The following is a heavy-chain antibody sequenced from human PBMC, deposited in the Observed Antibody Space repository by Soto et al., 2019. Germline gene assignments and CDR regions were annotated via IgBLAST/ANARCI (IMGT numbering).Heavy chain of an antibody. CDR2: IWYDGSNK. J-gene: IGHJ4*02. Sequence: QVQLVESGGGVVQPGRSLRLSCAASGFTFSSYGMHWVRQAPGKGLEWVAVIWYDGSNKYYADSVKGRFTISRDNSKNTPYLQMNSLRVEDTAVYYCARDRNYGSDYWGQGTLVTVSS. V-gene: IGHV3-33*01. CDR1: GFTFSSYG. D-gene: IGHD1-7*01. CDR3: ARDRNYGSDY.